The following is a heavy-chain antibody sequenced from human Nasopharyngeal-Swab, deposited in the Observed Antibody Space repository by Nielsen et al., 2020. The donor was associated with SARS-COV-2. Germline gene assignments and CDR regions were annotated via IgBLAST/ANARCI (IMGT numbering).Heavy chain of an antibody. CDR2: ISYDGNNK. V-gene: IGHV3-30*18. D-gene: IGHD2-21*01. J-gene: IGHJ5*02. Sequence: WMRQRPGKGLEWVAVISYDGNNKYYADSVKGRFTISRDYSKNTLYLQMNSLRAEETAVYYCAKDQSINWFDPWGQGTLVTVSS. CDR3: AKDQSINWFDP.